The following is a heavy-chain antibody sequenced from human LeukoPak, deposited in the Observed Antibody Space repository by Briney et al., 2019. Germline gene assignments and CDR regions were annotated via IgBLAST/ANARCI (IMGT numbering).Heavy chain of an antibody. Sequence: GGSLRLSCAASGFTFSSYAMSWVRQAPGKGLEWVSGISWNSGSIGYADSVKGRFTISRDNAKNSLYLRMNSLRAEDTALYYCAKMHNWNYFDYWGQGTLVTVSS. CDR1: GFTFSSYA. CDR2: ISWNSGSI. J-gene: IGHJ4*02. D-gene: IGHD1-20*01. V-gene: IGHV3-9*01. CDR3: AKMHNWNYFDY.